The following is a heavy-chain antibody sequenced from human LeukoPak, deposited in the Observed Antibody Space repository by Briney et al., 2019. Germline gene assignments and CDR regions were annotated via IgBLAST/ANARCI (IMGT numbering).Heavy chain of an antibody. D-gene: IGHD6-13*01. J-gene: IGHJ6*03. CDR2: ISGSGGST. CDR3: AREGFTSSWLYYYYYMDV. CDR1: GFTFSSYA. V-gene: IGHV3-23*01. Sequence: GGSLRLSCAASGFTFSSYAMSWVRQAPGKGLEWVSAISGSGGSTYYADSVKGRFTISRDDSKNGLYLQMNSLRPEDTAIYYCAREGFTSSWLYYYYYMDVWDKGTTVTVSS.